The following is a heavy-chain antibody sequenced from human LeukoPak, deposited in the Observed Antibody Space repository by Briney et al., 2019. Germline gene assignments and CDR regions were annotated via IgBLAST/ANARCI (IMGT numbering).Heavy chain of an antibody. D-gene: IGHD6-13*01. CDR2: IYTSGST. V-gene: IGHV4-4*07. Sequence: SETLSLTCTVSGGSINNYYRTWVRQPAGKGLEWIGRIYTSGSTNYNPSLKSGVTMSVDTSQNQFSLRLSSVPAADTALYYRASAGIAAAGTAFDIWGQGTMLTVSS. CDR1: GGSINNYY. CDR3: ASAGIAAAGTAFDI. J-gene: IGHJ3*02.